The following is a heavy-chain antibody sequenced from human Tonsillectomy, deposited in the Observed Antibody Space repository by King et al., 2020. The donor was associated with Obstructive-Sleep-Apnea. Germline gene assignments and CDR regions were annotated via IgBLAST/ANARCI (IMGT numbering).Heavy chain of an antibody. CDR3: AKEDGTYYDILTGYYTTHDAFDI. D-gene: IGHD3-9*01. CDR2: ISGSGGST. CDR1: GFTFSSYA. Sequence: VQLVESGGGLVQPGGSLRLSCAASGFTFSSYAMSWVRQAPGKGLEWVSAISGSGGSTYYADSVKGRFTISRDNSKNTLYLTMNSQRAEDTAVSYCAKEDGTYYDILTGYYTTHDAFDIWGQGTMVTVSS. V-gene: IGHV3-23*04. J-gene: IGHJ3*02.